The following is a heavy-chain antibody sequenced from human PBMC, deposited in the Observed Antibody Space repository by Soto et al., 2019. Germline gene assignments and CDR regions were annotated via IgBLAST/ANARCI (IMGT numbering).Heavy chain of an antibody. J-gene: IGHJ6*02. CDR3: ARFRARLDGMDV. CDR1: GDSVASNSAA. CDR2: TYYRSKWYT. V-gene: IGHV6-1*01. Sequence: SQTLSLTCAISGDSVASNSAAWNWIRQSPSRGLEWLGRTYYRSKWYTDYAESVKSRITINPDTSKNQVSLQLKSVTPEDTAVYYCARFRARLDGMDVWGQGTTVTVSS.